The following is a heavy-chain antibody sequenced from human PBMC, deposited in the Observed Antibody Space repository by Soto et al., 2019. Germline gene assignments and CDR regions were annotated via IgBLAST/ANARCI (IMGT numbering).Heavy chain of an antibody. Sequence: LSLTCAVSGYSISSGYYWGWIRQPPGKGLEWIGSIYHSGSTYYNPSLKSRVTISVDTSKNQFSLKLSSVTAADTAVYYCASKSHYSSSWYSYYFDYWGQGTLVTVSS. CDR2: IYHSGST. CDR1: GYSISSGYY. CDR3: ASKSHYSSSWYSYYFDY. D-gene: IGHD6-13*01. V-gene: IGHV4-38-2*01. J-gene: IGHJ4*02.